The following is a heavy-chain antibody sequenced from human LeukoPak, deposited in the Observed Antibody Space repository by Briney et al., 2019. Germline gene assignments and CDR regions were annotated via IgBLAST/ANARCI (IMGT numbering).Heavy chain of an antibody. J-gene: IGHJ4*02. Sequence: GGSLRLSCAASGFTFSDYYMSWIRQAPGKGLEWVSSISSSSSYIYYADSVKGRFTISRDNAKNSLYLQMNSLRAEDTAVYYCARGYDYVWGSYRLYYFDYWGQGTLVTVSS. CDR3: ARGYDYVWGSYRLYYFDY. V-gene: IGHV3-11*06. CDR1: GFTFSDYY. CDR2: ISSSSSYI. D-gene: IGHD3-16*02.